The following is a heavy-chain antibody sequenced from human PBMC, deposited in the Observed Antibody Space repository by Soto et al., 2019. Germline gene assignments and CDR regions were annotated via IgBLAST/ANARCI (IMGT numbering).Heavy chain of an antibody. CDR1: GFTFRTYT. CDR2: IRGFSPYT. D-gene: IGHD6-6*01. V-gene: IGHV3-21*01. Sequence: LRLSCISSGFTFRTYTMNWVRQAPGKGLEWVSGIRGFSPYTFYAESVKGRFTISRDNAKNSLYLQMNSLRAEDTAVYYCARDRRRLYYYYGMDVWGQGTTVTVSS. J-gene: IGHJ6*02. CDR3: ARDRRRLYYYYGMDV.